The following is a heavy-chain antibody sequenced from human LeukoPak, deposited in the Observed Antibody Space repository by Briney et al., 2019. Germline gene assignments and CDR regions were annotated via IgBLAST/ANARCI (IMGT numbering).Heavy chain of an antibody. Sequence: PGRSLRLSCAASGFTFDDYAMHWVRQAPGKGLEWVSGISWNSGSIVYADSVKGRFTISRDNAKNSLYLQMNSLRAEDMALYYCAKDRDSSSFYYFDYWGQGTLVTVSS. CDR1: GFTFDDYA. CDR2: ISWNSGSI. J-gene: IGHJ4*02. CDR3: AKDRDSSSFYYFDY. D-gene: IGHD6-13*01. V-gene: IGHV3-9*03.